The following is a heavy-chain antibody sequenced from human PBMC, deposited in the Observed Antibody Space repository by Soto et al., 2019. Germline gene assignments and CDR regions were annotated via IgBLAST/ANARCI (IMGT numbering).Heavy chain of an antibody. CDR3: AKVEYSSSWVYFDY. D-gene: IGHD6-6*01. CDR2: ISYDGSNK. V-gene: IGHV3-30*18. J-gene: IGHJ4*02. CDR1: GFTFSSYG. Sequence: GGSLRLSCAASGFTFSSYGMHWVRQAPGKGLEWVAVISYDGSNKYYADSVKGRFTISRDNSKNTLYLQMNSLRAEDTAVYYCAKVEYSSSWVYFDYWGQGTLVTVSS.